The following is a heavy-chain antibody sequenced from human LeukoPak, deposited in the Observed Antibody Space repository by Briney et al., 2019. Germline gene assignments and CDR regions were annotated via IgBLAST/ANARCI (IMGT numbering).Heavy chain of an antibody. D-gene: IGHD3-10*01. J-gene: IGHJ6*02. V-gene: IGHV4-34*01. Sequence: PSETLPLTCAVYGGSFSGYYWSWIRQPPGKGLEWIGEINHSGSTNYNPSLKSRVTILVDTSKNQFSLKLTSVTAADTAVYYCARDPMVRGVKDVWGQGTTVTVSS. CDR1: GGSFSGYY. CDR3: ARDPMVRGVKDV. CDR2: INHSGST.